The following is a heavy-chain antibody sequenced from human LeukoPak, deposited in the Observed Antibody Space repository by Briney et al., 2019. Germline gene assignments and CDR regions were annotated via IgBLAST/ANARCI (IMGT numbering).Heavy chain of an antibody. CDR1: GFTFSTYG. D-gene: IGHD3-22*01. CDR3: AIDYSGTPTMIEQ. Sequence: WGSLRLSCAASGFTFSTYGMHWVRQAPGKGLDWVAVIWYGGSNKYYADSVKGRFTIFGDTYKKMLLLLMNSLRAEDAAVYYCAIDYSGTPTMIEQWGQGTLVTGSS. CDR2: IWYGGSNK. V-gene: IGHV3-33*01. J-gene: IGHJ4*02.